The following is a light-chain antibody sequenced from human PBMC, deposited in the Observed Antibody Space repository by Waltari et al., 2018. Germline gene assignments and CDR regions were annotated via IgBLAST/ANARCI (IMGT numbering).Light chain of an antibody. V-gene: IGLV2-11*01. J-gene: IGLJ1*01. CDR2: DVS. CDR3: CSYAGSYAFYV. CDR1: SSDVGGYNY. Sequence: QSALTQPRSVSGSPGQSVTISCTGTSSDVGGYNYVSWYHQHPGKAPQLMIYDVSKRPSRVPDRFSSYMSGNTASLTISGLQAEDEADYYCCSYAGSYAFYVFGTGTKVTVL.